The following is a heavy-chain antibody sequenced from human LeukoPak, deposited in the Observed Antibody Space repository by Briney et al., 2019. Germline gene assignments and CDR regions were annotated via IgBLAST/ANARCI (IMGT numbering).Heavy chain of an antibody. D-gene: IGHD3-3*01. V-gene: IGHV3-7*01. CDR2: IKQDGSEK. CDR1: GFTFSSYW. J-gene: IGHJ6*03. Sequence: GGSLRLSCAASGFTFSSYWMSWVRQAPGKGLEWVANIKQDGSEKYYVDSVKGRFTISRDNAKNSLYLQMNSLRAEDTAVYYCARGTYDFWSGYPTYYYYYMDVWGKGTTVTVSS. CDR3: ARGTYDFWSGYPTYYYYYMDV.